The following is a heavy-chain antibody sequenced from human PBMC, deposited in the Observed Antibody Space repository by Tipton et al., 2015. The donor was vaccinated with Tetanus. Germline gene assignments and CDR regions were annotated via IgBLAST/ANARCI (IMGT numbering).Heavy chain of an antibody. Sequence: SLRLSCAASGFTFSSYGMHWVRQAPGKGLEWVAVISYDGSNKYYADSVKGRFTISRDNSKNTLYLQMNSLRAEDTAVYYCAKVGDSGEDDYGDYFVWRSYYYYGMDVWGQGTTVTVSS. CDR2: ISYDGSNK. J-gene: IGHJ6*02. CDR3: AKVGDSGEDDYGDYFVWRSYYYYGMDV. D-gene: IGHD4-17*01. V-gene: IGHV3-30*18. CDR1: GFTFSSYG.